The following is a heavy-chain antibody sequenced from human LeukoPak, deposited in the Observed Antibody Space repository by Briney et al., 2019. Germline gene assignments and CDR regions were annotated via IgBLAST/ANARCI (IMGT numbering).Heavy chain of an antibody. J-gene: IGHJ6*02. CDR1: GGTFSSYA. V-gene: IGHV1-69*13. D-gene: IGHD6-13*01. CDR3: VRAARRSSRAPMDV. Sequence: ASVKVSCKASGGTFSSYAISWVRQAPGQGLEWMGGIIPIFGTANYAQKFQGRVTITADESTSTAYMELSSLRSEDTAVYYCVRAARRSSRAPMDVWGQGTTVTVSS. CDR2: IIPIFGTA.